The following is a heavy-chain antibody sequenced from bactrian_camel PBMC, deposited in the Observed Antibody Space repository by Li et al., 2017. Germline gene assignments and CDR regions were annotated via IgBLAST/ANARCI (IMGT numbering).Heavy chain of an antibody. CDR3: AFEIQPRVGGLDYSQGAPMAPLCPTQGY. CDR1: GYTLSRHC. V-gene: IGHV3S53*01. CDR2: LDPDGST. D-gene: IGHD7*01. Sequence: HVQLVESGGGSVQAGGSLRLSCTASGYTLSRHCIGWFRQASGEPKEREGVAGLDPDGSTSYADSVKGRFTISQDNAKNTLYLQMNSLKPEDTGMYYCAFEIQPRVGGLDYSQGAPMAPLCPTQGYWGHGTQVTVS. J-gene: IGHJ4*01.